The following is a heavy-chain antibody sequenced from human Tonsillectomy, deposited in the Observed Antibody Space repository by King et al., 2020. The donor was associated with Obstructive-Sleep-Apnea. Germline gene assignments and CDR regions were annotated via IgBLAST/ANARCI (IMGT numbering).Heavy chain of an antibody. Sequence: VQLVESGGGLVKPGGSVRLSCAASGFTFSDYYMSWIRQAPGKGLEWVSYISSSGSTIYYADSVKGRFTISRDNAKNSLYLQMNSLRAEDTAVYYCARSQGRYDILTGYYPDWYFDLWGRGTLVTVSS. CDR2: ISSSGSTI. J-gene: IGHJ2*01. CDR3: ARSQGRYDILTGYYPDWYFDL. CDR1: GFTFSDYY. V-gene: IGHV3-11*01. D-gene: IGHD3-9*01.